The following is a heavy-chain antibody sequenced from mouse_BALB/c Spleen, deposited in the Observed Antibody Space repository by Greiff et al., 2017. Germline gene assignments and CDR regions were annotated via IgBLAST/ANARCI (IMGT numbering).Heavy chain of an antibody. Sequence: EVQLVESGGGLVKPGGSLKLSCAASGFTFSSYAMSWVRQTPEKRLEWVASISSGGSTYYPDSVKGRFTISRDNARNILYLQMSSLRSEDTAMYYCAREVRHYYAMDYWGQGTSVTVSS. D-gene: IGHD2-14*01. CDR3: AREVRHYYAMDY. CDR1: GFTFSSYA. CDR2: ISSGGST. V-gene: IGHV5-6-5*01. J-gene: IGHJ4*01.